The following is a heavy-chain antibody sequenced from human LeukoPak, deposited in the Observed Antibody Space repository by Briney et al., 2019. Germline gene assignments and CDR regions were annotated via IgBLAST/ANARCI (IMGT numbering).Heavy chain of an antibody. V-gene: IGHV4-34*01. J-gene: IGHJ4*02. CDR2: INHSGST. CDR3: AREPFGTSPFDY. Sequence: SETLSLTCAVYGGSFSGYYWSWIRQPPGKGLEWIGEINHSGSTNYNPSLKSRVTISVDTSKNQFSLQLNSVTPEDTAVYYCAREPFGTSPFDYWGQGTLVTVSS. D-gene: IGHD3-16*01. CDR1: GGSFSGYY.